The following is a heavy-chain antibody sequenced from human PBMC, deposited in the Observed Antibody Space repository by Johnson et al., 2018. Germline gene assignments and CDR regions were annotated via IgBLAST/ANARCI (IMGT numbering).Heavy chain of an antibody. CDR2: ISSSSRTI. Sequence: EVQLVESGGGLVQPGGSLRLSCAASGFTFSSYSINWVRQAPGKGLEWVSYISSSSRTIHYADSVKGRFTITRDNAKNSLYLQMNSLRAEDTAVYYCARVRWFGELLSDAFDIWGKGTMVTGSS. D-gene: IGHD3-10*01. V-gene: IGHV3-48*01. CDR1: GFTFSSYS. J-gene: IGHJ3*02. CDR3: ARVRWFGELLSDAFDI.